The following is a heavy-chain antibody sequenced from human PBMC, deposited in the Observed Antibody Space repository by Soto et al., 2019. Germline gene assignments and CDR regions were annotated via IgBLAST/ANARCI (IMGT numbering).Heavy chain of an antibody. J-gene: IGHJ4*02. Sequence: QVQLVQSGAEVKKPGASVKVSXXASGYTFTSYGISWVRQAPGQGLEWMGWISAYNGNTNYAQKLQGRVTMTTDTSTSTAYMELRSLRSDDTAVYYCARVGSFDWLQRPYLPGDYWGQGTLVTVSS. CDR1: GYTFTSYG. CDR3: ARVGSFDWLQRPYLPGDY. CDR2: ISAYNGNT. D-gene: IGHD3-9*01. V-gene: IGHV1-18*01.